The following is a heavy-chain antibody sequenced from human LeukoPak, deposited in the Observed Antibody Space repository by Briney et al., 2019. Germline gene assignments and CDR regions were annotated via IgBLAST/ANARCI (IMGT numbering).Heavy chain of an antibody. CDR1: GFIFSSYW. V-gene: IGHV3-7*01. J-gene: IGHJ4*02. CDR3: AKYTGYYFDY. Sequence: GGSLRLSCAASGFIFSSYWMSWVRQAPGKGLEWVANIKQDGSETCHMDSVKGRLTISRDNAKNSLYLQMNSLRAEDTAVYYCAKYTGYYFDYWGQGILVTVPS. D-gene: IGHD2-2*02. CDR2: IKQDGSET.